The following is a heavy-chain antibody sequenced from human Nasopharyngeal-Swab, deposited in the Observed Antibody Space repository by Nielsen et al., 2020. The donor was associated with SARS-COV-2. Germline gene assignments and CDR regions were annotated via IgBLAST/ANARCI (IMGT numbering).Heavy chain of an antibody. D-gene: IGHD6-19*01. CDR3: ARDPTSVAGTGDYYYGMDV. V-gene: IGHV1-2*02. Sequence: ASVKVSCKASGYTFTGYYMHWVRQAPGQGLEWMGWINPNSGGTNYAQKFQGRATMTRDTSISTAYMELSRLRSDDTAVYYCARDPTSVAGTGDYYYGMDVWGQGTTVTVSS. CDR1: GYTFTGYY. CDR2: INPNSGGT. J-gene: IGHJ6*02.